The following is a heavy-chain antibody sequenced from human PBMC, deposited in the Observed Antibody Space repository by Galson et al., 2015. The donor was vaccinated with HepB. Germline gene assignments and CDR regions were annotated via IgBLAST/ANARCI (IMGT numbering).Heavy chain of an antibody. J-gene: IGHJ4*02. Sequence: SVKVSCKASGYTFTTFGISWVRQAPGQGLEWMGWISTHNGNTNYARNFQDRVIMTTDTSTSTAYMELRNLRSDDTAIYYCAREEEVGPKNYFDSEAGLDYWGQGTLVTVSS. V-gene: IGHV1-18*01. CDR3: AREEEVGPKNYFDSEAGLDY. D-gene: IGHD3-22*01. CDR2: ISTHNGNT. CDR1: GYTFTTFG.